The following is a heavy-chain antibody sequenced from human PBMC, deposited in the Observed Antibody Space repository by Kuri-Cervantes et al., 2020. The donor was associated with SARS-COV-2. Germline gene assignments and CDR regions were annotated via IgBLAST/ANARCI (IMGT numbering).Heavy chain of an antibody. V-gene: IGHV3-53*01. CDR3: ARAGYSTGWFPDWYFDL. D-gene: IGHD6-19*01. CDR2: ICSGGTT. J-gene: IGHJ2*01. CDR1: GFTVSTNY. Sequence: ETLSLTCAASGFTVSTNYMSWVRQAPGKGLEWVSIICSGGTTYYADSVKGRFTISRDNSKNTVNLQMNSLRGEDTALYYCARAGYSTGWFPDWYFDLWGRGTLVTVSS.